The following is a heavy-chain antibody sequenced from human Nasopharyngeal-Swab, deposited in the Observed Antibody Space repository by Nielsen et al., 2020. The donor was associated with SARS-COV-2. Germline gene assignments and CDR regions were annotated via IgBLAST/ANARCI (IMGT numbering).Heavy chain of an antibody. J-gene: IGHJ6*02. V-gene: IGHV3-23*01. CDR1: GFTFSSYA. D-gene: IGHD6-13*01. CDR3: AKDLRSSSRGGMDV. Sequence: GGSLRLSCAASGFTFSSYAMSWVRQAPGKGLEWVSAISGSGGSTYYADSVKGRFTISRDNSKNTPYLQMNSLRAEDTAVYYCAKDLRSSSRGGMDVWGQGTTVTVPS. CDR2: ISGSGGST.